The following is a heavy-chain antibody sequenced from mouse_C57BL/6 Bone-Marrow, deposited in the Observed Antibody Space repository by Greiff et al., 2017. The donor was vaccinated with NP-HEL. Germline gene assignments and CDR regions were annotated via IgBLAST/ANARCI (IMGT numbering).Heavy chain of an antibody. J-gene: IGHJ2*01. D-gene: IGHD1-1*01. Sequence: QVQLQQSGAELVRPGASVTLSCKASGYTFTDYEMHWVKQTPVHGLEWIGAIDPETGGTAYNQKFKGKAILTADKSSSTAYMELRSLTSEDSAVYYCTRRIYYYGSSYYFDYWGQGTTLTVSS. V-gene: IGHV1-15*01. CDR3: TRRIYYYGSSYYFDY. CDR1: GYTFTDYE. CDR2: IDPETGGT.